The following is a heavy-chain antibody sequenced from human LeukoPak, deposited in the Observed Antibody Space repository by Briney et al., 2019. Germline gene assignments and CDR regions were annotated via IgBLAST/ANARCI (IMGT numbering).Heavy chain of an antibody. CDR1: GDSVSSGSYY. V-gene: IGHV4-61*02. CDR2: VHTSGST. D-gene: IGHD5-18*01. Sequence: SETLSLTCTVSGDSVSSGSYYWSWIRQPAGKGLEWIGRVHTSGSTDYNPSLRGRVTISVDTSKNQLSLKLSSVTAADTAVYYCASRTVDTARYDYWGQGTLVTVSS. CDR3: ASRTVDTARYDY. J-gene: IGHJ4*02.